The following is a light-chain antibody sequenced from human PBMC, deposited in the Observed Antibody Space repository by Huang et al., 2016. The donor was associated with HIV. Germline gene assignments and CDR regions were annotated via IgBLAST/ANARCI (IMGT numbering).Light chain of an antibody. CDR1: QSVNGN. CDR3: HQRRSWPLT. Sequence: EIVLTQSPGTLSLSPGERAALSCRASQSVNGNLAWYQQRPGQAPRLLIYDTYNMAAGIPARFSGSGSGTDFTLTISSLEPEDFAVYFCHQRRSWPLTFGGGTRVEIK. V-gene: IGKV3-11*01. J-gene: IGKJ4*01. CDR2: DTY.